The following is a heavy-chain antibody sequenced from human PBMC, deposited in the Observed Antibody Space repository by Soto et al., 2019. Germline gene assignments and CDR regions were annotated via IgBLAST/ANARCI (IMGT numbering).Heavy chain of an antibody. D-gene: IGHD3-22*01. V-gene: IGHV3-23*01. Sequence: EVQLLESGGDLIQPGGSLRLSCAASGFTFSSFAMSWVRQAPGKGLQWVSTITSGGDTTYYTDSVKGRFTISRDNSKNTLYLQMNSLRAEDTALYYCAKRYYYDNSGLWASWGQGTLVTVSS. CDR3: AKRYYYDNSGLWAS. CDR2: ITSGGDTT. CDR1: GFTFSSFA. J-gene: IGHJ5*02.